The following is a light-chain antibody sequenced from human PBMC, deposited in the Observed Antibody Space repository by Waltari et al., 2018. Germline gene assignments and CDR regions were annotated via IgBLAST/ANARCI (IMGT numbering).Light chain of an antibody. CDR3: QESYSSLFT. J-gene: IGKJ3*01. V-gene: IGKV1-39*01. Sequence: DIQMTQSPSSLSASVGGSVTITCRASQTITGYLNWYQQKPGRAPQLLIYGTSTLQTGMSSRFSGSGSGTDFTLTISSLQVEDLATYYCQESYSSLFTFGPGTKVGIK. CDR2: GTS. CDR1: QTITGY.